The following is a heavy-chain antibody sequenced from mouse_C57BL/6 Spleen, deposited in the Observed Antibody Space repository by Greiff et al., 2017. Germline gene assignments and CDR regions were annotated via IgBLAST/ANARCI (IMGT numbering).Heavy chain of an antibody. CDR1: GYTFTSYW. J-gene: IGHJ3*01. CDR2: IYPSDSET. V-gene: IGHV1-61*01. CDR3: ARRGSNYEGFAY. D-gene: IGHD2-5*01. Sequence: QVQLQQPGAELVRPGSSVKLSCKASGYTFTSYWMDWVKQRPGQGLEWIGNIYPSDSETHYNQKFKDKATLTVDKSSSTAYMQLSSLTSEDSAVYYWARRGSNYEGFAYWGQGTLVTVSA.